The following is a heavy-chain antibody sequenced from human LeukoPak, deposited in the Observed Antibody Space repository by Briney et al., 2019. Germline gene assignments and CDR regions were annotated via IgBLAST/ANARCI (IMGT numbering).Heavy chain of an antibody. CDR1: GFTFSSNY. V-gene: IGHV3-66*01. D-gene: IGHD3-22*01. CDR3: ARNAPYFDSSTYYYNWFDP. CDR2: IYSGGTT. J-gene: IGHJ5*02. Sequence: GGSLRLSCAASGFTFSSNYMSWVRQAPGKGLEWVSVIYSGGTTFYADSVKGRFTISRDSSKNTLYLQMDSLRAEDTAVYYCARNAPYFDSSTYYYNWFDPWGQGTLVTVSS.